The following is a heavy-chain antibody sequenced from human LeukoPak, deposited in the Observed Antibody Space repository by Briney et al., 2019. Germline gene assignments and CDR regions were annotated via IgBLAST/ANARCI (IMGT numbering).Heavy chain of an antibody. J-gene: IGHJ4*02. D-gene: IGHD3-10*01. V-gene: IGHV3-7*01. Sequence: QPGGSLRLSCAASGFTFSSYWMSWVRQAPGKGLEWVANIKQDGSEKNYVDSVKGRFTISRDNAKNSLYLQMNSLRAEDTAVYYCARDSYRFGELLPFDYWGQGTLVTVSS. CDR3: ARDSYRFGELLPFDY. CDR2: IKQDGSEK. CDR1: GFTFSSYW.